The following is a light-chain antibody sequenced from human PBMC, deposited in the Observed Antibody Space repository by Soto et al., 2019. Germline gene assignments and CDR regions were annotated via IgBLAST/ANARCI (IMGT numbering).Light chain of an antibody. CDR1: SSDVGGYNY. J-gene: IGLJ1*01. CDR2: DVT. CDR3: SSYTSSSSPYV. V-gene: IGLV2-14*01. Sequence: QSVLTQPASVSGSPGQSITISCTGTSSDVGGYNYVSWYQQHPVKAPKLMIYDVTNRPSGVSDRFSGSKSGNTASLTISGLQAEDEADYYCSSYTSSSSPYVFGAGTKDNVL.